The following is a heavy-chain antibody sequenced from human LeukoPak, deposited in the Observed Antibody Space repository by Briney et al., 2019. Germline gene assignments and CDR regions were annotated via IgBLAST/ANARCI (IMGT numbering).Heavy chain of an antibody. Sequence: ASVMVSCKASGYTFTSYYMHWVRQAPGQGLEWMGIINPSGGSTSYAQKFQGRVTMTRDTSTSTVYMELSSLRSEDTAVYYCARMEYPYYCDSSGYFDYWGQGTLVTVSS. J-gene: IGHJ4*02. CDR1: GYTFTSYY. V-gene: IGHV1-46*01. CDR2: INPSGGST. CDR3: ARMEYPYYCDSSGYFDY. D-gene: IGHD3-22*01.